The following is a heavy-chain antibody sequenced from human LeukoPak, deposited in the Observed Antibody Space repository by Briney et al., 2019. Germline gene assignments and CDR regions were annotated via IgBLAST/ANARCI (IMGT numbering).Heavy chain of an antibody. CDR1: GGSISSGDYC. Sequence: SETLSLTCTVSGGSISSGDYCWSWIRQPPGKGLEWIGYIYYSGSTYYNPSLKSRVTISVDTSKNQFSLKLSSVTAADTAVYYCARVSGYGKPFDYWGQGTLVTVSS. J-gene: IGHJ4*02. D-gene: IGHD5-18*01. V-gene: IGHV4-30-4*08. CDR3: ARVSGYGKPFDY. CDR2: IYYSGST.